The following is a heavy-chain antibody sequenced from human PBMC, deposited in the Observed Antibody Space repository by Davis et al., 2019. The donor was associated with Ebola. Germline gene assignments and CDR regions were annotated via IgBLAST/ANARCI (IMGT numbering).Heavy chain of an antibody. Sequence: ASVKVSCKASGYTFTSYYMHWVRQAPGQGLEWMGIINPSGGSTSYAQKFQGRVTMTRDTSTSTVYMELSSLRSEDTAAYYCARERLIVVVVAATGDYYYGMDVWGKGTTVTVSS. J-gene: IGHJ6*04. CDR2: INPSGGST. D-gene: IGHD2-15*01. CDR1: GYTFTSYY. V-gene: IGHV1-46*01. CDR3: ARERLIVVVVAATGDYYYGMDV.